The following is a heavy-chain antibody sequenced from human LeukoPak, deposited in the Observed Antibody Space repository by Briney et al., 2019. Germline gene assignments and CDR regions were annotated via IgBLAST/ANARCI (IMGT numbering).Heavy chain of an antibody. J-gene: IGHJ6*03. CDR1: GFTFSNYW. CDR3: ARDSGIVVVPAHMDV. Sequence: GGSLRLSCAASGFTFSNYWMTWVRQGPGEGLEWVAVIWYDGSNKYYADSVKGRFTISRDNSKNTLYLQMNSLRAEDTAVYYCARDSGIVVVPAHMDVWGKGTTVTVSS. V-gene: IGHV3-33*08. CDR2: IWYDGSNK. D-gene: IGHD2-2*01.